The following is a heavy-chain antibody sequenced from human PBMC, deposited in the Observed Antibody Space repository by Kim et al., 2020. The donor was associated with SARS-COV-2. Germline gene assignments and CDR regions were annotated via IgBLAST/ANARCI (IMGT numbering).Heavy chain of an antibody. J-gene: IGHJ4*02. CDR2: ISYDGSNK. Sequence: GGSLRLSCAASGFTFSSYAMHWVRQAPGKGLEWVAVISYDGSNKYYADSVKGRFTISRDNSKNTLYLQMNSLRAEDTAVYYCARVGIAVASGGHFDYWGQGTLVTVSS. CDR3: ARVGIAVASGGHFDY. V-gene: IGHV3-30-3*01. D-gene: IGHD6-19*01. CDR1: GFTFSSYA.